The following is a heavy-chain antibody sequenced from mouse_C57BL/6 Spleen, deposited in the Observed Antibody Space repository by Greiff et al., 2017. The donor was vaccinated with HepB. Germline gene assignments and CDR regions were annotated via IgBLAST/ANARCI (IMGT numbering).Heavy chain of an antibody. Sequence: QVQLQQPGAELVKPGASVKMSCKASGYTFTSYWITWVKQRPGQGLEWIGDIYPGSGSTNYNEKFKSKATLTVDTSSSTAYMQLSSLTSEDSAVYYFAREYDYDGYAIDYWGQGTSVTVSS. CDR1: GYTFTSYW. J-gene: IGHJ4*01. CDR2: IYPGSGST. D-gene: IGHD2-4*01. CDR3: AREYDYDGYAIDY. V-gene: IGHV1-55*01.